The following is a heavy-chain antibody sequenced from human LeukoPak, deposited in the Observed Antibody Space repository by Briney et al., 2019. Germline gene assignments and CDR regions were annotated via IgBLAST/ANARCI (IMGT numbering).Heavy chain of an antibody. CDR1: GLTFSNAW. CDR2: INWNGGST. J-gene: IGHJ4*02. D-gene: IGHD2-21*02. CDR3: ARGSEVVTAIPWYFDY. Sequence: GGSLRLSCAASGLTFSNAWMSWVRHAPGKGLEWVSGINWNGGSTGYADSVKGRFTISRDNGKNSLYLQMNSLRAEDTALYYCARGSEVVTAIPWYFDYWGQGTLVTVSS. V-gene: IGHV3-20*04.